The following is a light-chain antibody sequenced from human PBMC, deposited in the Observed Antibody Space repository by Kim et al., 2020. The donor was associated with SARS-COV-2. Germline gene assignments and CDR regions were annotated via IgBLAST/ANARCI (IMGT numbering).Light chain of an antibody. J-gene: IGLJ2*01. V-gene: IGLV3-19*01. CDR2: GKN. CDR1: SLKSYY. CDR3: NSRDSRTKSVV. Sequence: SSELTQDPAVSVALGQTVTITCQGDSLKSYYANWYQQKPGQAPLLVIYGKNNRPSGIPDRFSGFNSGNIASLTIIEPQAEDEAVYYCNSRDSRTKSVVFGGGTQLTVL.